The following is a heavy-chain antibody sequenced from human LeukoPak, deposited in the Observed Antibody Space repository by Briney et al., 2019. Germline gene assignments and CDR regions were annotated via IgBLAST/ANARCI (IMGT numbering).Heavy chain of an antibody. J-gene: IGHJ4*02. D-gene: IGHD5-18*01. CDR3: ARDVGGYSYSDGVDY. CDR2: ISSSSSYI. V-gene: IGHV3-21*01. Sequence: GGSLRLSCAASGFTFSSYSMNWVRQAPGKGLEWVSSISSSSSYIYYADSVKGRFTISRDNAKNSLYLQMNSLRAEDTAVYYCARDVGGYSYSDGVDYWGQGTVVTVSS. CDR1: GFTFSSYS.